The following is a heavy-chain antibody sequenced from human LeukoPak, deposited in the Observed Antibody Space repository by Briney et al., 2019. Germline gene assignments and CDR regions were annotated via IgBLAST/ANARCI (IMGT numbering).Heavy chain of an antibody. D-gene: IGHD3-10*01. V-gene: IGHV3-23*01. CDR1: GFTFSSYG. Sequence: GGSLRLSCAASGFTFSSYGMSWVRQAPGKELEWVSAISSSGGSTYYADSVKGRFTISRDNSKNTLYLQVNSLRAEDTAVYYCAKEMGFKIREVMLGFFEYWGQGTLVTVSS. CDR3: AKEMGFKIREVMLGFFEY. CDR2: ISSSGGST. J-gene: IGHJ4*02.